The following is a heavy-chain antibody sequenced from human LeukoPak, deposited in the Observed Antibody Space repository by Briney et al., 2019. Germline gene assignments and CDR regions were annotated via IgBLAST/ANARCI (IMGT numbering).Heavy chain of an antibody. V-gene: IGHV3-7*01. J-gene: IGHJ4*02. CDR3: ARDPAAAPYFDY. D-gene: IGHD6-6*01. CDR2: IKQDGSVK. CDR1: GFTFSSYL. Sequence: GGSLRLSCAASGFTFSSYLMNLVREAPGKGLEWLATIKQDGSVKSDVGSVKGRFTVSRDNAKNLVYLQMSSLRAEDTAVYYCARDPAAAPYFDYWGQGALVTVSS.